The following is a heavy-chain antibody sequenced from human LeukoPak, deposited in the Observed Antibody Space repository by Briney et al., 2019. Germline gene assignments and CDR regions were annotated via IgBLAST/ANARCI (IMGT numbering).Heavy chain of an antibody. V-gene: IGHV1-69*06. Sequence: SVTVSCKAPGGTFSTYVISWVRQAPGQGPEWMGGITPLFGTPNYAQKFQGRLTLTADKSTATAYMELNSLRSEDTAIYYCAREDYSYDFIWGQGTLITVSS. CDR1: GGTFSTYV. D-gene: IGHD3-3*01. CDR2: ITPLFGTP. J-gene: IGHJ4*02. CDR3: AREDYSYDFI.